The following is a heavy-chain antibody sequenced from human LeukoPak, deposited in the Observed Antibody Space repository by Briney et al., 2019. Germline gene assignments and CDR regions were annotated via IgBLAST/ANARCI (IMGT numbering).Heavy chain of an antibody. V-gene: IGHV4-38-2*02. Sequence: PSETLSLTCVVSGYSISSGYYWGWLRQPPGKELEWIGSIYHSGSTYYNPSLKSRVTISVDTSKNQFSLKLSSVTAADTAVYYCARDFWHAKTYYYDSSGYYFRYNWFDPWGQGTLVTVSS. CDR2: IYHSGST. CDR1: GYSISSGYY. CDR3: ARDFWHAKTYYYDSSGYYFRYNWFDP. J-gene: IGHJ5*02. D-gene: IGHD3-22*01.